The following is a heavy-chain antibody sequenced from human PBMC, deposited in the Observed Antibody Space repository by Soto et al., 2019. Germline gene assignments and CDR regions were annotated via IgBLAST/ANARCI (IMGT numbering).Heavy chain of an antibody. CDR2: ITGGDSCA. J-gene: IGHJ5*01. CDR1: GFTFSSYA. CDR3: AKRPYDSGGTWFDS. V-gene: IGHV3-23*01. Sequence: DVQLLESGGGLAQPGGSLRLSCAASGFTFSSYAMTWVRHTPGKGLEWVSTITGGDSCAHYADSVKGRFTSFIDNSKSTVYLQMKSLRAEDTAVYYCAKRPYDSGGTWFDSWGQGTLVTVSS. D-gene: IGHD1-26*01.